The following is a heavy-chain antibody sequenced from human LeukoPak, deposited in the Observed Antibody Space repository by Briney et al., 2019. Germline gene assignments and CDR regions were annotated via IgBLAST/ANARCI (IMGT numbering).Heavy chain of an antibody. CDR2: ISGDGGST. J-gene: IGHJ4*02. CDR3: AKADYYDSSGFFGY. D-gene: IGHD3-22*01. CDR1: GFTFDDYA. Sequence: PGGSLRLSCAASGFTFDDYAMHWVRQAPGKGLEWVSLISGDGGSTYYADSVKGRFTISRDDSKNSLYLQMNSLRAEDTALYYCAKADYYDSSGFFGYWGQGTLVTVSS. V-gene: IGHV3-43*02.